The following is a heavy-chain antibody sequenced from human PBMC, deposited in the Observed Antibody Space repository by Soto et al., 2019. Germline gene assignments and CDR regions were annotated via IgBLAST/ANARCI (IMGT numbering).Heavy chain of an antibody. CDR1: GIAFNTHA. V-gene: IGHV3-30*03. J-gene: IGHJ4*02. CDR2: ISYGGANK. CDR3: ARGPRSCSSTSCYTIDY. Sequence: QVQLVGSGGGVVQPGRSLRLACAASGIAFNTHAMHWVRHAPGKGLEWVAVISYGGANKYYADSVRGRFTISRDNSENTLFLQMSSLRPEDTAVYYCARGPRSCSSTSCYTIDYWGQGTLVTVSS. D-gene: IGHD2-2*02.